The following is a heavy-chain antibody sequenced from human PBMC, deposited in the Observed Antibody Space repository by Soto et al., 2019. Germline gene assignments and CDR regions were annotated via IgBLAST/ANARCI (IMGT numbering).Heavy chain of an antibody. D-gene: IGHD5-12*01. CDR2: LGGDGIVT. Sequence: GGSLRLSCAASGFTFSSYNMNWVRQAPGKGMEWVSVLGGDGIVTYYADSVKGRFTISRDSSKSTLYLQLNSLRAEDTAVYYCAKDTGASPVPTRSFDSWGQGTLVTVSS. V-gene: IGHV3-23*01. CDR1: GFTFSSYN. CDR3: AKDTGASPVPTRSFDS. J-gene: IGHJ4*02.